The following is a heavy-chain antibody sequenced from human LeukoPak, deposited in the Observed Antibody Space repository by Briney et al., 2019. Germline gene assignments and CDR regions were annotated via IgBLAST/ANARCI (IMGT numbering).Heavy chain of an antibody. D-gene: IGHD5-24*01. Sequence: GGSLRLSCAASGFTFNSNWMTWVRQAPGKGLEWVSAISGSGGSTYYADSVKGRFTVSRDNSKNTLYLQINSLRDEDTAVYYCAKDDAWLQYNDWGQGILVTVSS. V-gene: IGHV3-23*01. CDR1: GFTFNSNW. CDR3: AKDDAWLQYND. CDR2: ISGSGGST. J-gene: IGHJ4*02.